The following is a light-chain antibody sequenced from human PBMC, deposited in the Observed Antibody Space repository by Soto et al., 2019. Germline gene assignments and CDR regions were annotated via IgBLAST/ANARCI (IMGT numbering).Light chain of an antibody. CDR2: QDT. Sequence: SYELTQPPSVSVSPGQTASITCSGDKLGDKYACWYQQKPGQSPVLVIYQDTKRPSGIPERFSGSNSGNTATLTISGTQTMDEADYYCQAWDTSHVVFAGGTQLTVL. CDR1: KLGDKY. J-gene: IGLJ2*01. V-gene: IGLV3-1*01. CDR3: QAWDTSHVV.